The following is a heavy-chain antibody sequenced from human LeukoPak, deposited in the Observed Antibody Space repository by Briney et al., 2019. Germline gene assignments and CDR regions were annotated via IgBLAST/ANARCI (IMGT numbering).Heavy chain of an antibody. CDR2: IWFDGSKK. J-gene: IGHJ4*02. CDR3: ARMSGSHLDY. D-gene: IGHD1-26*01. CDR1: GFTFSSSG. Sequence: PGGSLRLSCAASGFTFSSSGMHWVRQAPGKGLEWVAVIWFDGSKKYYADSVKGRFTISRDNSKNTLYMQMDSLRADDTAVYYCARMSGSHLDYWGQGTLVTVSS. V-gene: IGHV3-33*01.